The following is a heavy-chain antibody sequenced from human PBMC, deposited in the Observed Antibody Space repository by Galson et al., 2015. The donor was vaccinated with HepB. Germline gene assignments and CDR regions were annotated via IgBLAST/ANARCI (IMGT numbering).Heavy chain of an antibody. Sequence: QSGAEVKKPGESLKISCKGSEYSLTTYWIGWVRQMPGKGLEWMGIIYPGDSDTRYSPSFQGHVTISADKSISTAYLQWSSLKASDTAMYYCARLGGYDYPIDAFDIWGQGTMVTVSS. V-gene: IGHV5-51*01. CDR3: ARLGGYDYPIDAFDI. J-gene: IGHJ3*02. D-gene: IGHD5-12*01. CDR2: IYPGDSDT. CDR1: EYSLTTYW.